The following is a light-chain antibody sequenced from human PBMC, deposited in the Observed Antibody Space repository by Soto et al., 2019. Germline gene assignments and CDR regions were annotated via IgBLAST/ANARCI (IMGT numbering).Light chain of an antibody. Sequence: QSVLTQPPSVSEAPGQRVTISCTGCSSNIGAGYDVHWYQQLPGTAPNLHIYGNSNRPSGVPDRFSGSKSGTSASLAITGLQAEDEADYYCQSYDSSLSGSVFGGGTKLPVL. CDR3: QSYDSSLSGSV. J-gene: IGLJ2*01. CDR2: GNS. CDR1: SSNIGAGYD. V-gene: IGLV1-40*01.